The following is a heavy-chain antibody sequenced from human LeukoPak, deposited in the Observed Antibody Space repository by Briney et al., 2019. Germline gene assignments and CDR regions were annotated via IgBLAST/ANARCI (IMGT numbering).Heavy chain of an antibody. CDR1: GDSINNFY. J-gene: IGHJ6*04. CDR2: IYYSGST. CDR3: ARLARLTLIRGVTGYHSLDV. Sequence: SETLSLTCTVSGDSINNFYWSWIRQPPEGRLEYIGYIYYSGSTNYNPSLKSRLTISVDTSKSQFSMKLSSVTAADTAVYYCARLARLTLIRGVTGYHSLDVWGKGTKVTVSS. V-gene: IGHV4-59*01. D-gene: IGHD3-10*01.